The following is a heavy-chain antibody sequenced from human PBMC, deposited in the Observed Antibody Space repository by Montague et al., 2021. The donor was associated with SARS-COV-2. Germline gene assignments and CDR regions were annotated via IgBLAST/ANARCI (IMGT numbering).Heavy chain of an antibody. D-gene: IGHD3-3*01. CDR2: IWYDGSNK. J-gene: IGHJ3*02. CDR3: ARDPHDFWSGYYKGNDAFDI. V-gene: IGHV3-33*01. Sequence: SLRLFCAASGFTFSSYGMHWVRQAPGKGLEWAAVIWYDGSNKYYADSVKGRFTISRDNSKNTLYLQMNSLRAEDTAVYYCARDPHDFWSGYYKGNDAFDIWGQGTMVTVSS. CDR1: GFTFSSYG.